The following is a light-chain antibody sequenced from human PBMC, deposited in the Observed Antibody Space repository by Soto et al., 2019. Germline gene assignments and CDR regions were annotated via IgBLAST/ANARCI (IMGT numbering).Light chain of an antibody. CDR3: SSYAGNNNVI. CDR2: EVS. Sequence: QSVLTQPPSGSGSPGQSVTISCTGTSSDVGSYRFVSWYQQHPGKAPKLLIYEVSKRPSGVPDRFSASTSGNTASLTVSGLQADDEADYYCSSYAGNNNVIFGGGTKLTVL. J-gene: IGLJ2*01. V-gene: IGLV2-8*01. CDR1: SSDVGSYRF.